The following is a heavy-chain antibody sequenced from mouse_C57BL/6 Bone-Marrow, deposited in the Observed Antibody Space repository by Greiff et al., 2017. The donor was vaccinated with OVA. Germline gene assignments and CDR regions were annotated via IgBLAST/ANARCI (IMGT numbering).Heavy chain of an antibody. Sequence: QVQLKESGPELVKPGASVKISCKASGYAFSSSWMNWVKQRPGKGLEWIGRIYPGDGDTNYNGKFKDKATLTADKSSSTAYMQLSSLTSDDSAVYFCARLLFAMDYWGQGTSVTVSS. CDR3: ARLLFAMDY. CDR1: GYAFSSSW. D-gene: IGHD6-1*01. J-gene: IGHJ4*01. CDR2: IYPGDGDT. V-gene: IGHV1-82*01.